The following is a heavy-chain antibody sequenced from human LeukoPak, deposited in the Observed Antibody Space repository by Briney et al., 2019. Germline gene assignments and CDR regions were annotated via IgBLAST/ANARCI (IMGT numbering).Heavy chain of an antibody. CDR2: MNPNIGNR. Sequence: AAVQVSCKASGYTFSSYDINWVRQATGQGPEWMGWMNPNIGNRGYAQKFQGRVTMTSNTSISTADMALSSLRSEDTAVYYCARGPDRRLGGSGSSDFDYWGQGTLVTVSS. V-gene: IGHV1-8*01. D-gene: IGHD3-10*01. CDR3: ARGPDRRLGGSGSSDFDY. CDR1: GYTFSSYD. J-gene: IGHJ4*02.